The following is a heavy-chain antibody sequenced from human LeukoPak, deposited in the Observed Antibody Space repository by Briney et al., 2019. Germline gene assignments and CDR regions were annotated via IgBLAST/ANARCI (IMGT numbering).Heavy chain of an antibody. CDR2: VFHSGTT. D-gene: IGHD5-24*01. CDR1: GDSLTSHF. V-gene: IGHV4-59*08. Sequence: SETLSLTCNVSGDSLTSHFWSWIRQTPGKGLEWIGYVFHSGTTNYSPSLKSRVTISLDTSKKQFYLRLASVTAADTAIYYCARRMATVTDAFDIWGRGTMVSVSS. CDR3: ARRMATVTDAFDI. J-gene: IGHJ3*02.